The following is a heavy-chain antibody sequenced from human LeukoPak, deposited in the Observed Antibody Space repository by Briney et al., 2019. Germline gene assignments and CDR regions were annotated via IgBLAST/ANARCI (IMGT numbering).Heavy chain of an antibody. CDR1: NGSISNYY. CDR2: ISISGYT. Sequence: PSETLSLTCSVSNGSISNYYWSWFRQPAGKQLEWIGRISISGYTNYNPSLKSRVTMSIDTSKKQFSLKLSSVTAADTAVYYCARLNLDYYGSGSYYSTTPFDPWGQGTLVTVSS. J-gene: IGHJ5*02. V-gene: IGHV4-4*07. CDR3: ARLNLDYYGSGSYYSTTPFDP. D-gene: IGHD3-10*01.